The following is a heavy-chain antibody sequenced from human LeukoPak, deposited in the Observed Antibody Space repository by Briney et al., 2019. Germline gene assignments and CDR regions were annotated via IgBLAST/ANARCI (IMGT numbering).Heavy chain of an antibody. CDR1: GFIFNNYG. V-gene: IGHV3-23*01. CDR2: ISNDGGGT. CDR3: AKCSSGYFFDL. D-gene: IGHD3-22*01. Sequence: GGSLRLSCAASGFIFNNYGLVWVRQAPGKGLEWVSAISNDGGGTTYADFVKGRFSVSRDNSKNTLFLQMNSLRAEDTALYYWAKCSSGYFFDLWGQGTLVTVSS. J-gene: IGHJ4*02.